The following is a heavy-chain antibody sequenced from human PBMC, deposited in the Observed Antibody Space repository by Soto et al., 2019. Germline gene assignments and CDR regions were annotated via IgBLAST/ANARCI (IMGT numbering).Heavy chain of an antibody. J-gene: IGHJ3*02. CDR2: ISGNGRVT. CDR1: GFTFGSYA. D-gene: IGHD3-3*01. V-gene: IGHV3-23*01. CDR3: AKPYFDFWSGYYAAAKDDAFDI. Sequence: GGSLGLSCEASGFTFGSYAMNWVREAPGAGLDWVAGISGNGRVTHYADSVKGRFTVSRDNSKNTLYLQMTSLRAEDTALYYCAKPYFDFWSGYYAAAKDDAFDIWGQGKMVTVSS.